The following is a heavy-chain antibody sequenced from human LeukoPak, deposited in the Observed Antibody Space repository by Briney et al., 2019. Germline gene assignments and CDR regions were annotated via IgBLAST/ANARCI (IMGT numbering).Heavy chain of an antibody. CDR1: GFTFSSYA. CDR3: AKSFMVVPAASFYYYMDV. Sequence: GASLRLSCAASGFTFSSYAMSCVRQAPGKGMEWVSAISGSGGSTYYADSVKGRFTISRDNSKNTLYLQMNSLRAEDTAVYYCAKSFMVVPAASFYYYMDVWGKGTTVTVSS. D-gene: IGHD2-2*01. CDR2: ISGSGGST. J-gene: IGHJ6*03. V-gene: IGHV3-23*01.